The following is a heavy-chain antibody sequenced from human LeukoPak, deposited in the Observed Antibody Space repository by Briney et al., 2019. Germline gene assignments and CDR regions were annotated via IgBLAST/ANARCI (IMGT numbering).Heavy chain of an antibody. J-gene: IGHJ4*02. Sequence: PGGSLRRSCAASGFTFSSYAMSWVRQAPRKGLEWVSGISGSGGSTFYADSVKGRFTISRDNSRNTLYLQMNSLRAEDTAVYYCAKVYYDSVGYYSPFDYWGQGTLVTVSS. CDR2: ISGSGGST. V-gene: IGHV3-23*01. D-gene: IGHD3-22*01. CDR1: GFTFSSYA. CDR3: AKVYYDSVGYYSPFDY.